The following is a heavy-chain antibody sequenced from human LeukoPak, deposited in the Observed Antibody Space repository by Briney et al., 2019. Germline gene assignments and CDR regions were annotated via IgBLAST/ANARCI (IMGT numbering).Heavy chain of an antibody. J-gene: IGHJ4*02. CDR1: GYSLTELS. CDR3: ATGHFGIAAAGNFEF. Sequence: ASVKVSCKISGYSLTELSMHWVRPAPGNGFEWMGGFVPEDGKIDYAQKIQDRVTMTEETSTDTAYLELSSLRSDDTAVYYCATGHFGIAAAGNFEFWGQGTLLTVSP. D-gene: IGHD6-13*01. CDR2: FVPEDGKI. V-gene: IGHV1-24*01.